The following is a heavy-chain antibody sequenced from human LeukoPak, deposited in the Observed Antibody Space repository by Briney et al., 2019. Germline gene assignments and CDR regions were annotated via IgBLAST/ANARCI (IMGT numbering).Heavy chain of an antibody. Sequence: GGSLRLSCAASGFTFSSYWMSWVRQAPGKGLEWVTFIRSDGSSNYYGDSVKGRFTLSRDNFKNTLSLQINSLRAEDTAVYYCVRDRDWGFDYWGQGTLVTVSS. V-gene: IGHV3-30*02. CDR2: IRSDGSSN. D-gene: IGHD3/OR15-3a*01. J-gene: IGHJ4*02. CDR1: GFTFSSYW. CDR3: VRDRDWGFDY.